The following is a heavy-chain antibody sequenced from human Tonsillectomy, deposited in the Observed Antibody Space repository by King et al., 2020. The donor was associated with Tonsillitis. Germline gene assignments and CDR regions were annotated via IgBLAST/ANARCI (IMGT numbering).Heavy chain of an antibody. CDR1: GFTFSSYS. CDR2: ISSSSSYI. J-gene: IGHJ6*02. CDR3: ARTSGTLGDYYYGMDG. V-gene: IGHV3-21*01. Sequence: DVQLVESGGGLVKPGGSLRLSCAASGFTFSSYSMNWVRQAPGKGLEWVSSISSSSSYIYYADSVKGRFTISRDNGKNSLYLQMNSLRAEDTAVYYCARTSGTLGDYYYGMDGWGQGTTGTASS. D-gene: IGHD6-13*01.